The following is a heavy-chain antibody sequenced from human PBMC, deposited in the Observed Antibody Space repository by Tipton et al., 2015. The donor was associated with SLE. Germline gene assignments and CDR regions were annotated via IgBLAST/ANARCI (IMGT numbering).Heavy chain of an antibody. CDR2: IYYSGST. Sequence: TLSLTCTVSGGSISSYYWSWIRQPPGKGLEWIGYIYYSGSTNYNPSLKSRVTISVDTSKNQFSLKLSSVTAADTAVYYCARDLPYSSSSSGAFDIWCQGTIVTVSS. J-gene: IGHJ3*02. CDR1: GGSISSYY. CDR3: ARDLPYSSSSSGAFDI. D-gene: IGHD6-6*01. V-gene: IGHV4-59*01.